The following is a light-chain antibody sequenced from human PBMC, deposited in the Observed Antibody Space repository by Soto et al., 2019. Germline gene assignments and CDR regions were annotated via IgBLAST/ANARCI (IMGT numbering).Light chain of an antibody. Sequence: QSVLTQPPSASGTPGQRVTISCSGSRSNIGSKTVNWYQQLPGTAPKLLIYSNNQRPSAVPDRFSGSKSGTSASLAISGLQSEDEADSYCATWDDSLNGPFGTGTKVTVL. CDR1: RSNIGSKT. J-gene: IGLJ1*01. CDR3: ATWDDSLNGP. CDR2: SNN. V-gene: IGLV1-44*01.